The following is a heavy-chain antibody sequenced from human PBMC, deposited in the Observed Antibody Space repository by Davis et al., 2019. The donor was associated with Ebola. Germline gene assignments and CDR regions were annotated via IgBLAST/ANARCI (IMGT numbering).Heavy chain of an antibody. CDR2: INAGNGDT. CDR3: ARKAAYFYSFDY. J-gene: IGHJ4*02. V-gene: IGHV1-3*01. Sequence: ASVKVSCKTSGYTFTNYAIHWVRQAPGQRLEWMGWINAGNGDTKYSQNFQGRVTFTRDTPASTAYMELSSLRSEGTAVYYCARKAAYFYSFDYWGQGTLVTVSS. D-gene: IGHD3-16*01. CDR1: GYTFTNYA.